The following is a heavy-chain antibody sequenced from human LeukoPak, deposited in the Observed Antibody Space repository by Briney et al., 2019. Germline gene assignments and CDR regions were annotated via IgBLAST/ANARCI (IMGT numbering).Heavy chain of an antibody. V-gene: IGHV4-4*08. J-gene: IGHJ4*02. CDR1: GGSISNYY. CDR3: ARVLYNYGPHYFDF. CDR2: IYTTGST. Sequence: SGTLSLTCTVSGGSISNYYWSWIRQAPGKGLEWIGYIYTTGSTNYNPSLKSRVTISVDTSKNQFSLKLSSVTAADTAVYYCARVLYNYGPHYFDFWGQGTLVTVSS. D-gene: IGHD5-18*01.